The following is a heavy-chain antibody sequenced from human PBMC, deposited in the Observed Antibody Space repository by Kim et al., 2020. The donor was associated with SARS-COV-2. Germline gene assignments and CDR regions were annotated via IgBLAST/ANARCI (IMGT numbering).Heavy chain of an antibody. D-gene: IGHD5-12*01. Sequence: SVKVSCKAPGGTFTTYAINWVRQAPGQGLEWVGGINPVIDTTNYAQKFQGRASITADESTTTVYMELTSLTSEDTAVYYCSRCKGNGFESPSYYYYMDVGGQGPTV. CDR2: INPVIDTT. CDR3: SRCKGNGFESPSYYYYMDV. CDR1: GGTFTTYA. J-gene: IGHJ6*02. V-gene: IGHV1-69*13.